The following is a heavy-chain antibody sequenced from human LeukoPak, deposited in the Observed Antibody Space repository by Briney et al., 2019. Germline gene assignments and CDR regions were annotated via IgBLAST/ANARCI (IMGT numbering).Heavy chain of an antibody. CDR3: ARDPSPRTSYYYYYMDV. V-gene: IGHV3-21*01. J-gene: IGHJ6*03. CDR1: GFPFSSYS. CDR2: ISMSNFYI. Sequence: GGSLRLSCAGSGFPFSSYSMNWVRQAPGKGLEWISSISMSNFYIYYADSVKGRFTISRDNAKNSLYLQMNSLRAEDTAAYYCARDPSPRTSYYYYYMDVWGKGTTVTVSS. D-gene: IGHD2-2*01.